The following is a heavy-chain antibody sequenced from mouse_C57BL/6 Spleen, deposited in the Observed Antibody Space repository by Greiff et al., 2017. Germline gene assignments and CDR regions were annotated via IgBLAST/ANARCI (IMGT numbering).Heavy chain of an antibody. CDR3: ARRGIYYGSSRYWYFDV. CDR1: GYTFTSYG. Sequence: VQVVESGAELARPGASVKLSCKASGYTFTSYGISWVKQRTGQGLEWIGEIYPRSGNTYYNEKFKGKATLTADKSSSTAYMELRSLTSEDSAVYFCARRGIYYGSSRYWYFDVWGTGTTVTVSS. CDR2: IYPRSGNT. V-gene: IGHV1-81*01. J-gene: IGHJ1*03. D-gene: IGHD1-1*01.